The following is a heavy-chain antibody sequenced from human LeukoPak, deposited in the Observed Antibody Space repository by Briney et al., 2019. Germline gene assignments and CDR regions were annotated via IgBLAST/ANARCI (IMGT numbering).Heavy chain of an antibody. V-gene: IGHV3-9*01. CDR2: ISWNSGSI. CDR1: GFTFDNYA. J-gene: IGHJ4*02. D-gene: IGHD3-3*01. Sequence: PGGSLRLSCAASGFTFDNYAMNWVRQVPGKGLEWISLISWNSGSIGYADSVKGRFTISRDNAKNSLYLQMNSLRAEDTALYYCAKAITTRATYYDFWSGYYSGTGFDYWGQGTLVTVSS. CDR3: AKAITTRATYYDFWSGYYSGTGFDY.